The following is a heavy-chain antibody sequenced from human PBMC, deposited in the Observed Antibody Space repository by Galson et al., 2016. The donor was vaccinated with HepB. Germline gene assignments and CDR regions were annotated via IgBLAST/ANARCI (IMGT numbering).Heavy chain of an antibody. Sequence: SLRLSCAASGFTFSSYAMHWVRQAPGKGLEWVAVISYDESNDYYADSVKGRFTISRDNSKNTLYLQMNSLGAEDTAVYYCARERRGYYAEYWGQGTQVTVSS. J-gene: IGHJ4*02. CDR1: GFTFSSYA. CDR2: ISYDESND. CDR3: ARERRGYYAEY. V-gene: IGHV3-30*04.